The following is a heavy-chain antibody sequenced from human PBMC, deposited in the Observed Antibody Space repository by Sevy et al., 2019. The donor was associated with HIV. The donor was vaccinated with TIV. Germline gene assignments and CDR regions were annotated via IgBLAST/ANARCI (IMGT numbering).Heavy chain of an antibody. D-gene: IGHD3-10*01. J-gene: IGHJ6*02. Sequence: GESLKISCAASGFTFSSYSMNWVRQAPGKGLEWVSSISSSSSYIYYADSVKGRFTISRDNAKNSLYLQMNSLRAEDTAVYYCARDWHYYGSGSYYNIVRYYYGMDVSGQRTTVTVSS. CDR1: GFTFSSYS. CDR3: ARDWHYYGSGSYYNIVRYYYGMDV. CDR2: ISSSSSYI. V-gene: IGHV3-21*01.